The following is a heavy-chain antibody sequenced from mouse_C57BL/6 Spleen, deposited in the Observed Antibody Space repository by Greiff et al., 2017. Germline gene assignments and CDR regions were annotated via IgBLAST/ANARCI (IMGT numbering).Heavy chain of an antibody. V-gene: IGHV2-5*01. CDR1: GFSLTSYG. Sequence: VKLQESGPGLVQPSQSLSITCTVSGFSLTSYGVHWVRQSPGKGLEWLGVIWRGGSTDYNAAFMSRLSITKDNSKSQVFFKMNSLQADDTAIYYCAKNEGLDWYFDVWGTGTTVTVSS. CDR3: AKNEGLDWYFDV. D-gene: IGHD3-3*01. J-gene: IGHJ1*03. CDR2: IWRGGST.